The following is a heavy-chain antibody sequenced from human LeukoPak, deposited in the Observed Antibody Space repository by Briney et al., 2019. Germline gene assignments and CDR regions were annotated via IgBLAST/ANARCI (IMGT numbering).Heavy chain of an antibody. J-gene: IGHJ4*02. CDR3: ARTSYGDDGGFDY. V-gene: IGHV3-23*01. CDR1: GFTFSSYA. CDR2: ISGSGGST. Sequence: GGSLRLSCAASGFTFSSYAMSWVRQAPGKGLEWVSAISGSGGSTYYAASVKGRFTISRDNSKNTLYLQMNSLRAEDTAVYYCARTSYGDDGGFDYWGQGTLVTVSS. D-gene: IGHD4-17*01.